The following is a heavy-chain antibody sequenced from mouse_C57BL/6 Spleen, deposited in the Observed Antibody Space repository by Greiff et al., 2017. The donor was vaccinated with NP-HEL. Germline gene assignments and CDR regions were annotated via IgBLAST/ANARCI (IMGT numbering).Heavy chain of an antibody. CDR3: ARDYGSSWYFDV. CDR1: GYAFRSYW. J-gene: IGHJ1*03. CDR2: IYPGDGDT. D-gene: IGHD1-1*01. Sequence: QVQLQQSGAELVKPGASVKISCKASGYAFRSYWMNWVKQRPGKGLEWIGQIYPGDGDTNYNGKFKGKATLTADKSSSTAYMQLSSLTSEDSAVYFCARDYGSSWYFDVWGTGTTVTVSS. V-gene: IGHV1-80*01.